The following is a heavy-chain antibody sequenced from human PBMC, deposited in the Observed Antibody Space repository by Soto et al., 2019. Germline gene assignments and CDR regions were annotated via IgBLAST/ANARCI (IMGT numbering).Heavy chain of an antibody. CDR3: TRYCTNGVCYPDYFDY. D-gene: IGHD2-8*01. J-gene: IGHJ4*02. V-gene: IGHV3-49*05. CDR1: GFTFGDYA. Sequence: EVQLVESGGGLVKPGRSLRLSCTASGFTFGDYAMSWFRQAPGKGLERVGFIRSKAYGGTTEYAASGKGRFSISRDDSKSIAYLQMNSLKTEDTAVYYCTRYCTNGVCYPDYFDYWGQGTLVTVSS. CDR2: IRSKAYGGTT.